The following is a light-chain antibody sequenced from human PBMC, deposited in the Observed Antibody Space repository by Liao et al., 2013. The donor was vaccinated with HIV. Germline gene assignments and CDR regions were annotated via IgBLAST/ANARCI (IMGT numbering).Light chain of an antibody. CDR2: YDS. J-gene: IGLJ2*01. CDR3: QTWAKNAVI. Sequence: SYVLTQPSSLSVAPGKTARMTCGGNSIGSKSVHWYQQKPGQAPVVVMSYDSDRPAGIPDRFSGSNSGNTATLTISWVEAGDEADYYCQTWAKNAVIFGGGTGLTVL. CDR1: SIGSKS. V-gene: IGLV3-21*01.